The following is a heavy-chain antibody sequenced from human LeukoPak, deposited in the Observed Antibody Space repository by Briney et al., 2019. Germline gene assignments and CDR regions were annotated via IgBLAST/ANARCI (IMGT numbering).Heavy chain of an antibody. Sequence: GGSLRLSFAASGFTFSSYAMTWVRQAPGKGLEWVSAISGSGGTTYYADSVKGRFTISRDDTKNTLYLQMNSLRAEDTAVYYCAKSPSLQAFDIWGQGTMVTVSS. J-gene: IGHJ3*02. V-gene: IGHV3-23*01. CDR3: AKSPSLQAFDI. CDR2: ISGSGGTT. CDR1: GFTFSSYA.